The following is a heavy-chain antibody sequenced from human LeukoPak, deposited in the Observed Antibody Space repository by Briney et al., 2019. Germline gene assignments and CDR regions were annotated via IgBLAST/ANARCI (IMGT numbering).Heavy chain of an antibody. CDR2: ISWNSGSI. CDR1: GFTFDDYA. Sequence: GGSLRLSCAASGFTFDDYAMSWVRHTPGKGLEWVSGISWNSGSIGYADSVKGRFTISRDNAKNSLYLQMNSLRAEDMALYYCAKGGGTMVRGVIINWGQGTLVTVSS. J-gene: IGHJ4*02. D-gene: IGHD3-10*01. V-gene: IGHV3-9*03. CDR3: AKGGGTMVRGVIIN.